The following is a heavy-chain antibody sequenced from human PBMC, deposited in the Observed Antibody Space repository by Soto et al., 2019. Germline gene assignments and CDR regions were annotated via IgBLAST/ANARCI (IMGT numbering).Heavy chain of an antibody. Sequence: QVQLVESGGGVVQPGRSLRLSCAASGFTFSSYGMHWVRQAPGKGLEWVAVISYDGSNKYYADSVKGRFTISRDNSKNTLYLQMNSLRAEDTAVYYCAKFFYCSGGSCAQYYYYYGMDVWGRGTTVTVSS. CDR1: GFTFSSYG. CDR2: ISYDGSNK. J-gene: IGHJ6*02. CDR3: AKFFYCSGGSCAQYYYYYGMDV. D-gene: IGHD2-15*01. V-gene: IGHV3-30*18.